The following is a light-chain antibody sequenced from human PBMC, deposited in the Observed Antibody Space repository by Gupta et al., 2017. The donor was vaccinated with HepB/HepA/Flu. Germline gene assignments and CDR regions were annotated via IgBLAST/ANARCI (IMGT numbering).Light chain of an antibody. CDR1: QSVHSN. J-gene: IGKJ4*01. CDR3: QQYNNWPPLT. CDR2: GAS. Sequence: VMTQCPATLSVSRGERATLSCRASQSVHSNLAWYQQKPGQAPRLLIYGASTRATDIPARFSGSGSGIDFTLTISNLEPEDFAVYYCQQYNNWPPLTFGGGTKVEIK. V-gene: IGKV3-15*01.